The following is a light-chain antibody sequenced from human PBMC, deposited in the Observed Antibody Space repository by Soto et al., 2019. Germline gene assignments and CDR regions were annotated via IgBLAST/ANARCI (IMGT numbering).Light chain of an antibody. CDR2: GAS. CDR1: QRVSGN. V-gene: IGKV3-15*01. Sequence: EIVMTPSPVTLSVSPGETATLSCRASQRVSGNLAWYQHKPGQSPRLLIYGASTRATGIPARFSGSGSGTEFTLTISSLQSEDIAVYYCQQYNSWPSGTFGQVPRREIK. J-gene: IGKJ5*01. CDR3: QQYNSWPSGT.